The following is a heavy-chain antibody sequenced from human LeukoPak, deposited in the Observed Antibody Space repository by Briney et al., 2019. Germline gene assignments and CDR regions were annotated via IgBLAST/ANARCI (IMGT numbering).Heavy chain of an antibody. CDR2: INPNSGGT. CDR3: ARDLFYSVSGTYYNVGRVFNY. J-gene: IGHJ4*02. CDR1: GYTFTSYA. V-gene: IGHV1-2*02. D-gene: IGHD3-10*01. Sequence: ASVKVSCKASGYTFTSYAMGWVRQAPGHGLEWMGWINPNSGGTNYAQKFQGRVTMTRDTSITTAYMELTSLRSDDTAVYYCARDLFYSVSGTYYNVGRVFNYWGQGTLVTVSS.